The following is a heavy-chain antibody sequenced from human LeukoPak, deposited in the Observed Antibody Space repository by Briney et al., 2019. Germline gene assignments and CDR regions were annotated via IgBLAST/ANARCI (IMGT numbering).Heavy chain of an antibody. CDR1: GFTFSSYE. D-gene: IGHD4-17*01. V-gene: IGHV3-48*03. CDR2: ISSSGSTI. Sequence: GGFLRLSCAASGFTFSSYEMNWVRQAPGKGLEWVSYISSSGSTIYYADSVKGRFTISRDNAKNSLYLQMNSLRAEDTAVYYCARDEYGDYAYWGQGTLVTVSS. J-gene: IGHJ4*02. CDR3: ARDEYGDYAY.